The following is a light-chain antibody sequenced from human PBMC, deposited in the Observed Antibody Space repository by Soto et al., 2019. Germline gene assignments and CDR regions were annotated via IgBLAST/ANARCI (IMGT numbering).Light chain of an antibody. CDR1: QSIAPSQ. J-gene: IGKJ5*01. V-gene: IGKV3D-20*02. CDR3: QQRRSWQVT. CDR2: DAS. Sequence: TQSPGTLSLSPGERATLFCRYSQSIAPSQLAWYQQKHGQAPRVLIYDASKRATGIPARFSGIESGTNLTITICGLEPEDGEVDEGQQRRSWQVTFRQGTRLEI.